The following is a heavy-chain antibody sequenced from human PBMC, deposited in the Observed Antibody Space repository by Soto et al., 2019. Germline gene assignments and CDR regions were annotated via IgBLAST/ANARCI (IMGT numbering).Heavy chain of an antibody. Sequence: SVKGSCKTSGGTFSSSAISWVRQAPGQGLEWMGGIIPIFGTANYAQKFQGRVTITADESTSTAYMELSSLRSEDTAVYYCAREATPVDTAMVRYDYWGQGTLVTVSS. V-gene: IGHV1-69*13. J-gene: IGHJ4*02. CDR1: GGTFSSSA. CDR3: AREATPVDTAMVRYDY. D-gene: IGHD5-18*01. CDR2: IIPIFGTA.